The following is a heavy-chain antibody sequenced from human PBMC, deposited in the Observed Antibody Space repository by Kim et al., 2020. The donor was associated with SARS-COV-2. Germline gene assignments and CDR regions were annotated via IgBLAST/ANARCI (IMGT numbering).Heavy chain of an antibody. CDR1: GGTFSSYA. CDR3: ARGITMVRGATRTLDYYYYGMGV. V-gene: IGHV1-69*13. J-gene: IGHJ6*02. Sequence: SVKVSCKASGGTFSSYAISWVRQAPGQGLEWMGGIIPIFGTANYAQKFQGRVTITADESTSTAYMELSSLRSEDTAVYYCARGITMVRGATRTLDYYYYGMGVWGQGTTVTVSS. CDR2: IIPIFGTA. D-gene: IGHD3-10*01.